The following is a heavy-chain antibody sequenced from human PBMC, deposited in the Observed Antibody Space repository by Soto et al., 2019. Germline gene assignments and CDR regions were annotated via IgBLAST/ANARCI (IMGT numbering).Heavy chain of an antibody. J-gene: IGHJ6*02. D-gene: IGHD3-3*01. CDR2: IKSKTDGGTT. Sequence: PGGSLRLSCAASGFTFSNAWMNWVRQAPGKGLEWVGRIKSKTDGGTTGYAAPVKGRFTISRDDSKNTLYLQMNSLKTEDTAVYYCTTLSITIFGVVLMDVWGQGTTVTVSS. V-gene: IGHV3-15*07. CDR3: TTLSITIFGVVLMDV. CDR1: GFTFSNAW.